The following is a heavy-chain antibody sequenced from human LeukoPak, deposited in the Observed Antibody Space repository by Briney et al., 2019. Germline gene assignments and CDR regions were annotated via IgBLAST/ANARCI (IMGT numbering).Heavy chain of an antibody. CDR2: ISAYNGNT. CDR3: ARDNIACSSPSCHPGFDY. V-gene: IGHV1-18*01. J-gene: IGHJ4*02. Sequence: ASVKVSCKASGYTFTSYGISWVRQAPGQGLEWMGWISAYNGNTNYAQKLQGRVTMTTDTSTSTAYIELRSLRSDDTAVYYCARDNIACSSPSCHPGFDYWGQGTLVTVSS. D-gene: IGHD2-2*01. CDR1: GYTFTSYG.